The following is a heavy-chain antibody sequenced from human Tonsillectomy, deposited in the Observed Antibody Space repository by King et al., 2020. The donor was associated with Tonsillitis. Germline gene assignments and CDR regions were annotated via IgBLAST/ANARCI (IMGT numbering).Heavy chain of an antibody. Sequence: VQLVESGGGLVQPGRSLRLSCTASGFTFGDYAMSWFRQAPGKGLEGVGFIRSKAYGGTTEYAASVKGRFTISRDDSKSIAYLQMNSLKTEDTAVYYCTRGGVAVAAMGFVWGQGTTVTVAS. D-gene: IGHD2-15*01. CDR1: GFTFGDYA. CDR2: IRSKAYGGTT. V-gene: IGHV3-49*03. CDR3: TRGGVAVAAMGFV. J-gene: IGHJ6*02.